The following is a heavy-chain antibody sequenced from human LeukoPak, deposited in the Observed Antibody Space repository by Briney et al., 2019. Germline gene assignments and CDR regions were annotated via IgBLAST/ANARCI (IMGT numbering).Heavy chain of an antibody. D-gene: IGHD5-24*01. CDR2: ISSSSSTI. Sequence: PGGSLRLSCAASGFTFSSYSMNWVRQAPGKGLEWVSYISSSSSTIYYADSVKGRFTISRDNAKNSLYLQMNSLRAEDTAVYYCAREKAGDGYNLMRVYYYYYMDVWGKGTTVTVSS. V-gene: IGHV3-48*04. J-gene: IGHJ6*03. CDR1: GFTFSSYS. CDR3: AREKAGDGYNLMRVYYYYYMDV.